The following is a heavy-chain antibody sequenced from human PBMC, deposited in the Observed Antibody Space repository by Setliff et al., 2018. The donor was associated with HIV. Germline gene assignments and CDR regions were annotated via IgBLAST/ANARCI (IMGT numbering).Heavy chain of an antibody. V-gene: IGHV3-74*01. CDR2: VYSAGTTT. Sequence: LGLSCAASGFSFSDFWMHWVRQVPGKGLAWVSRVYSAGTTTTYADSVKGRFTISRDNGKNTLYLQMNSLRAEDSAVYFCARVGLGGAFDIWGQGTKVTVSS. D-gene: IGHD1-26*01. CDR1: GFSFSDFW. CDR3: ARVGLGGAFDI. J-gene: IGHJ3*02.